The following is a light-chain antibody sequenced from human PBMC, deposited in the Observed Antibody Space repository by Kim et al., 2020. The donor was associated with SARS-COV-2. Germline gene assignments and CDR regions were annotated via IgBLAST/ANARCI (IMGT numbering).Light chain of an antibody. CDR1: SGSIASNY. Sequence: NFMLTQPHSVSESPGKTVTISCTRSSGSIASNYVQWYQQRPGSAPTTVIYEDNQRPSGVPDRFSGPIDSSSNSASLTSSGLKTEDEADYYCQSYDSSTWVFGGGTQLTVL. CDR2: EDN. J-gene: IGLJ3*02. V-gene: IGLV6-57*04. CDR3: QSYDSSTWV.